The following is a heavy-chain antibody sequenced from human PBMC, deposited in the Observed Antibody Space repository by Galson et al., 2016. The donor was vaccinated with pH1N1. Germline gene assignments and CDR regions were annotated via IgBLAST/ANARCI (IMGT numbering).Heavy chain of an antibody. D-gene: IGHD3-22*01. CDR2: IKQDGSEK. J-gene: IGHJ4*02. CDR1: GFTFSSYW. Sequence: SLRLSCAASGFTFSSYWMSWVRQAPGKGLEWVANIKQDGSEKYYVDSLKGRFTISRDNAKNALYLQMNSLRAADTAVYYCARGFRDSSGYYFSDYWGQGTLGTVSS. CDR3: ARGFRDSSGYYFSDY. V-gene: IGHV3-7*01.